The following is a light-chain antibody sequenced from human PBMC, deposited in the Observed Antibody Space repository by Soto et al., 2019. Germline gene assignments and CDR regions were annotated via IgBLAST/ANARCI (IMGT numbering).Light chain of an antibody. CDR3: SSYTSSTTRV. V-gene: IGLV2-14*01. CDR1: SSDVGGFNY. J-gene: IGLJ3*02. CDR2: SVS. Sequence: QSALTQPASVSGSPCQSITISCTGTSSDVGGFNYVSWYQQYPGKAPKLMIYSVSNRPSGVSNRFSGSKSGNTASLTISGLQAEDEADYYCSSYTSSTTRVFGGGTKVTVL.